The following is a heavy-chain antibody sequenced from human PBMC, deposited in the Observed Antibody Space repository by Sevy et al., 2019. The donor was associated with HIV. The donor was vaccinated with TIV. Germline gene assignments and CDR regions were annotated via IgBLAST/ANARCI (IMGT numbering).Heavy chain of an antibody. J-gene: IGHJ6*03. CDR3: AAAAIHYYYMDV. CDR2: ISGSGGST. Sequence: ESLKISCAASGFTFSSYAMSWVRQAPGKGLEWVSAISGSGGSTYYADSVKGRFTISRDNSKNTLYLQMNSLRAEDTALYYCAAAAIHYYYMDVWGKGTTVTVSS. D-gene: IGHD2-2*01. CDR1: GFTFSSYA. V-gene: IGHV3-23*01.